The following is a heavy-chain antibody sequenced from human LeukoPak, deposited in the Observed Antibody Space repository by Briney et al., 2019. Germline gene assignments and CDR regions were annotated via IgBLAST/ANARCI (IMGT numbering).Heavy chain of an antibody. CDR3: TTFPSHRGSLRHFDY. CDR1: GFTSSNYW. Sequence: GGSLRLSCAASGFTSSNYWMHWVRQAPGKGLVWVSRINTDGSDTTYADSVKGRFTISRDNAKNTLYLQMKSLSAEDTAVYYCTTFPSHRGSLRHFDYWGQGTLVTVSS. V-gene: IGHV3-74*01. J-gene: IGHJ4*02. CDR2: INTDGSDT. D-gene: IGHD2-15*01.